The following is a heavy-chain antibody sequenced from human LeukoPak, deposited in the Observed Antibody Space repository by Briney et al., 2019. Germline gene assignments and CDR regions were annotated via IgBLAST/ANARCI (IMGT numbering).Heavy chain of an antibody. Sequence: GGSLRLSCAASGFTFSSYAMSWVRQAPGKGLEWVSAISGTGGSTYYADSVRGRFTISRDNSKNTLYLQMNSLRAEDTAVYYCAKLGNSNPLRLPFDYWGQGTLVTVSS. D-gene: IGHD4-23*01. CDR1: GFTFSSYA. CDR2: ISGTGGST. V-gene: IGHV3-23*01. CDR3: AKLGNSNPLRLPFDY. J-gene: IGHJ4*02.